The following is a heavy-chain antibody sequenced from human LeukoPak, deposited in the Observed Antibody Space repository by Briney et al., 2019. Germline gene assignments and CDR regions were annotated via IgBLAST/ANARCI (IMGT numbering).Heavy chain of an antibody. CDR2: IYNSGST. Sequence: PSETLSLTCTVSGGSISSGSYYYNWIRQPAGKGLEWIGRIYNSGSTSYNPSLKSRVTISVDTSKNHFSLKLSSVTAADTAVYYCARDPSYYYDSSGPLGFDPWGQGTLVTVSS. CDR1: GGSISSGSYY. D-gene: IGHD3-22*01. V-gene: IGHV4-61*10. CDR3: ARDPSYYYDSSGPLGFDP. J-gene: IGHJ5*02.